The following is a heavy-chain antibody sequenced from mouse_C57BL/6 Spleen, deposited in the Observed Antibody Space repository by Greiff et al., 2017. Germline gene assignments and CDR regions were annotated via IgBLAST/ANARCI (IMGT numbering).Heavy chain of an antibody. V-gene: IGHV1-62-2*01. CDR1: GYTFTEYT. CDR2: FYPGSGSI. CDR3: ARHGYYYGSSSWYFDV. J-gene: IGHJ1*03. Sequence: VQGVESGAELVKPGASVKLSCKASGYTFTEYTIHWVKQRSGQGLEWIGWFYPGSGSIKYNEKFKDKATLTADKSSSTVYMELSRLTSEDSAVYFCARHGYYYGSSSWYFDVWGTGTTVTVSS. D-gene: IGHD1-1*01.